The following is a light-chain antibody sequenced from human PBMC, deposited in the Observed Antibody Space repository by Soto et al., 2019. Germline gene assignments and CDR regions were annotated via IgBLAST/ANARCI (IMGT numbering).Light chain of an antibody. CDR1: QSVTSNY. V-gene: IGKV3-20*01. J-gene: IGKJ1*01. Sequence: IVLTQSPGTLSLSPGERATLSCRASQSVTSNYIAWYQQKLGQAPRLILFGASSRATGIPDRFSGSGSGTDFSITISRLEPEDFAVYYCQQYGSSVWTFGQGTKVEIK. CDR3: QQYGSSVWT. CDR2: GAS.